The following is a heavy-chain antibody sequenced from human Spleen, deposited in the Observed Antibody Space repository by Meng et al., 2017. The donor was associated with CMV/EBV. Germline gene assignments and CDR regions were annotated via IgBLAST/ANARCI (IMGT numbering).Heavy chain of an antibody. CDR1: GFSLTTRGMC. CDR2: IDWDDDK. V-gene: IGHV2-70*20. CDR3: ARIRDYDSRIYTDAFDI. D-gene: IGHD3-10*01. J-gene: IGHJ3*02. Sequence: SGPTLVKPTQTLTLTCTFSGFSLTTRGMCVSWVRQPPGKALEWLALIDWDDDKFYSTSLKTRLTISKDTSKNQVVLTVTNMHPVDTATYYCARIRDYDSRIYTDAFDIWGQGTMVTVSS.